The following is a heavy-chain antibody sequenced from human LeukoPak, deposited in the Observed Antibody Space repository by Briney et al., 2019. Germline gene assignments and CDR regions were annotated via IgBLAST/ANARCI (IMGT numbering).Heavy chain of an antibody. Sequence: GGSLRLSCAASGFTFSSYEMNWVRQAPGKGLEWVSYISSSGSTIYYADSVKGRFTISRDNAKNSLYLQMNCLRAEDTAVYYCARVRAAAGDAFDIWGQGTMVTVSS. CDR1: GFTFSSYE. CDR2: ISSSGSTI. CDR3: ARVRAAAGDAFDI. V-gene: IGHV3-48*03. J-gene: IGHJ3*02. D-gene: IGHD6-13*01.